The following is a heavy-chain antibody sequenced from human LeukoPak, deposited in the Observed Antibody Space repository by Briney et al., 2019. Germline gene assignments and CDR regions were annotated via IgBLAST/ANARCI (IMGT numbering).Heavy chain of an antibody. CDR2: IIPIFGTA. CDR1: GGTFSSYA. Sequence: SVKVSCKASGGTFSSYAISWVRQAPGQGLEWMGGIIPIFGTANYAQKFQGRDTITADESTSTAYMELSSLRSEDTAVYYCARGRRWLQRTGPTRFDYWGQGTLVTVSS. D-gene: IGHD5-24*01. J-gene: IGHJ4*02. V-gene: IGHV1-69*01. CDR3: ARGRRWLQRTGPTRFDY.